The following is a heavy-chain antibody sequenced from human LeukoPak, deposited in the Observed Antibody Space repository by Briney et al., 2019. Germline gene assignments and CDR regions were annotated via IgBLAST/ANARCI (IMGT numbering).Heavy chain of an antibody. D-gene: IGHD2-15*01. Sequence: GGSLRLSCAGSGFIFNNYAMHWVRQPPGKGLEWVSGISWNSGTIDYADSVRGRFTISRDNAKNSLYLQMNSLRAEDTAVYYCARDRWELLSNSYHYCGLDVWGQGTTVTVSS. J-gene: IGHJ6*02. V-gene: IGHV3-9*01. CDR3: ARDRWELLSNSYHYCGLDV. CDR1: GFIFNNYA. CDR2: ISWNSGTI.